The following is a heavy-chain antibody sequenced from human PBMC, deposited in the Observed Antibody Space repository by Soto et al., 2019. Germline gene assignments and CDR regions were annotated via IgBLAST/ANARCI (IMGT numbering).Heavy chain of an antibody. J-gene: IGHJ4*02. CDR1: GYTFSSYG. CDR3: ARDSPPVDY. CDR2: ISAYNGNT. Sequence: KRWASVKVSCKASGYTFSSYGISWVRQAPGQGLEWMGWISAYNGNTKYAQKIQGRVTMTTDTSTSTAYMELRSLRSDDTAVYYCARDSPPVDYWGQGTLVTVSS. V-gene: IGHV1-18*01.